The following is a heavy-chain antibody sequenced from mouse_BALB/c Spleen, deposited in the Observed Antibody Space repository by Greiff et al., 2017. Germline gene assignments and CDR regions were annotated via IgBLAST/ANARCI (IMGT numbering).Heavy chain of an antibody. CDR2: INPNNGGT. V-gene: IGHV1-18*01. CDR1: GYTFTDYN. D-gene: IGHD2-2*01. CDR3: ARGGYDGRFYYAMDY. Sequence: VQLQQSGPELVKPGASVKIPCKASGYTFTDYNMDWVKQSHGKSLEWIGDINPNNGGTIYNQMFKGKATLTVDKSSSTAYMELRSLTSEDTAVYYCARGGYDGRFYYAMDYWGQGTSVTVSS. J-gene: IGHJ4*01.